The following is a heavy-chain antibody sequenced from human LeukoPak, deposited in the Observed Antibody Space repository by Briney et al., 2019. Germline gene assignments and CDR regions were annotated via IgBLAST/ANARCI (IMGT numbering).Heavy chain of an antibody. D-gene: IGHD1-26*01. CDR2: ISGSGGST. CDR3: AKERAPLNIVKYSFDY. CDR1: GFTFSSYA. Sequence: GGSLRLSCAASGFTFSSYAMSWVRQVPGKGLEWVSAISGSGGSTYYADSVKGRFTISRDNSKKTLYLQMNSLRADDTAVYYCAKERAPLNIVKYSFDYWAREPWSPSPQ. J-gene: IGHJ4*02. V-gene: IGHV3-23*01.